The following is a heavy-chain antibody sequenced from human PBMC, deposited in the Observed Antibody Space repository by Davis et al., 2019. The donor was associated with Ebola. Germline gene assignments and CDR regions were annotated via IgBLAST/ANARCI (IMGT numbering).Heavy chain of an antibody. CDR2: INPSGGST. Sequence: AVSVKVSCKASGYTFTSYYMHWVRQAPGQGLEWMGIINPSGGSTSYAQKFQGRVTMTRDTSTSTVYMELSSLRSEDTAVYYCARGGYCSGGSCLRYYYYYGMDVWGQGTTVTVSS. J-gene: IGHJ6*02. CDR3: ARGGYCSGGSCLRYYYYYGMDV. V-gene: IGHV1-46*01. CDR1: GYTFTSYY. D-gene: IGHD2-15*01.